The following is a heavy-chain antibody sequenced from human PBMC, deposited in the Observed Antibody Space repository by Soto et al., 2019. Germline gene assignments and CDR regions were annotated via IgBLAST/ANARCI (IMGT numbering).Heavy chain of an antibody. CDR2: IXXSXSX. Sequence: SETLSLTCAVYGGSFSGYYWSWIRQPPGKGLEXIGEIXXSXSXXXNXXXXSRVTISVDTSKNQFSLKLSSVTAADTAVYYCARHQWLARRYFDYWGQGTLVTVSS. V-gene: IGHV4-34*01. CDR3: ARHQWLARRYFDY. CDR1: GGSFSGYY. D-gene: IGHD6-19*01. J-gene: IGHJ4*02.